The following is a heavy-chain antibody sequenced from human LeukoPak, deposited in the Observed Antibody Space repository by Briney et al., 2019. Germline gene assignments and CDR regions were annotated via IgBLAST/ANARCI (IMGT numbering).Heavy chain of an antibody. CDR1: GFTFSSYG. CDR3: ARDLRYCMDV. V-gene: IGHV3-33*01. Sequence: PGRSLRLPCAASGFTFSSYGMHWVRQAPGKGLEWVAVIWYDGSNKYYADSVKGRFTISRDNSKNTLYLQMNSLRAEDTAVYYCARDLRYCMDVWGKGTTVTVSS. CDR2: IWYDGSNK. J-gene: IGHJ6*04. D-gene: IGHD3-9*01.